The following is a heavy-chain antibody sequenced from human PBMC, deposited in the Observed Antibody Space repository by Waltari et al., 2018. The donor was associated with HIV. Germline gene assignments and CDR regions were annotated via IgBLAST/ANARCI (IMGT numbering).Heavy chain of an antibody. CDR3: ASFLGDSYGDY. J-gene: IGHJ4*02. V-gene: IGHV3-33*01. Sequence: QVQLVESGGGVVQPGRSLRLSCAASGFTFSSYGMHWVRQAPGKGLEWVAVIWYDGSNKYYADSVKGRFTISRDNSKNTLYLQMNSLRAEDTAVYYCASFLGDSYGDYWGQGTLVTVSS. CDR2: IWYDGSNK. D-gene: IGHD5-18*01. CDR1: GFTFSSYG.